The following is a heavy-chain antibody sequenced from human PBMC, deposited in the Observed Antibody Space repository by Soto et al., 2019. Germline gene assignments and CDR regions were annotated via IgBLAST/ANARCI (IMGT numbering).Heavy chain of an antibody. J-gene: IGHJ3*02. CDR2: ISWNSGSI. CDR3: AKVSYSGYDYPDAFDI. D-gene: IGHD5-12*01. V-gene: IGHV3-9*01. Sequence: GGSLRLSCAASGFTFDDYAMHWVRQAPGKGLEWVSGISWNSGSIGYADSVKGRFTISRDNAKNSLYLQMNSLRAEDTALYYCAKVSYSGYDYPDAFDIPGRGTMVT. CDR1: GFTFDDYA.